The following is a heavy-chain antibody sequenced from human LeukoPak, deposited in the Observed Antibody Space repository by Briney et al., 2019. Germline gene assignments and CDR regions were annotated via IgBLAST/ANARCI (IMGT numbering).Heavy chain of an antibody. Sequence: ASVKVSCKASGYTFTGYHIHWVRQAPGQGLECVGWINPNSGGTNYAQKFQGRVTMTRDTSISTAYMELSRLRSDDTAVYYCARGIVVVPAAIDDYWGQGTLVTVSS. CDR2: INPNSGGT. J-gene: IGHJ4*02. V-gene: IGHV1-2*02. CDR1: GYTFTGYH. CDR3: ARGIVVVPAAIDDY. D-gene: IGHD2-2*02.